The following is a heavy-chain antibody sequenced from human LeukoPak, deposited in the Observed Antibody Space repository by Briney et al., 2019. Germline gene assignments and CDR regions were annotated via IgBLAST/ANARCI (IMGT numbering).Heavy chain of an antibody. Sequence: ASVKVSCKASGYTFTSYAMHWVRQAPGQRLEWMGWINAGNGNTKYSQKFQGRVTITRDTSASTAYMELSSLRSEDTAVYYCARGPPANQIGIDYWGQGTLVTVSS. V-gene: IGHV1-3*01. CDR1: GYTFTSYA. CDR3: ARGPPANQIGIDY. J-gene: IGHJ4*02. CDR2: INAGNGNT. D-gene: IGHD1-14*01.